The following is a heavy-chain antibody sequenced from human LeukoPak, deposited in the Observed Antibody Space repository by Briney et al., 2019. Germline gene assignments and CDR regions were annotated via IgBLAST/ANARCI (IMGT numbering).Heavy chain of an antibody. CDR3: AKDHTYYYDSSGYSD. J-gene: IGHJ4*02. CDR1: GFTFSSYA. D-gene: IGHD3-22*01. Sequence: GGSLRLSCAASGFTFSSYAMSWVRQAPGKGLEWVSAISGSGGSIYYADSVKGRFTISRDNSKNTLYLQMNSLRAEDTAVYYCAKDHTYYYDSSGYSDWGQGTLVTVSS. CDR2: ISGSGGSI. V-gene: IGHV3-23*01.